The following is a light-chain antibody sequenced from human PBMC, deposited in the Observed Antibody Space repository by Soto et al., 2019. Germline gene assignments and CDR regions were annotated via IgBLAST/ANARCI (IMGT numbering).Light chain of an antibody. Sequence: EIVLTQSPATLSLSPGERATLSCRASQSVSSFLAWYQQKPGQAPRLLIYDASNRATGIPARFSGSGSGTDFTLTISSLEPEDFATYYCQQVNSYPLTFGGGTRLEIK. CDR3: QQVNSYPLT. V-gene: IGKV3-11*01. CDR1: QSVSSF. CDR2: DAS. J-gene: IGKJ5*01.